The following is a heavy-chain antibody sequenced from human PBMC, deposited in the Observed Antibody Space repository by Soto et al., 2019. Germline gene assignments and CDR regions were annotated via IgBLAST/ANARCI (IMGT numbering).Heavy chain of an antibody. D-gene: IGHD3-9*01. CDR1: GFTFTSYS. V-gene: IGHV3-48*04. J-gene: IGHJ4*02. CDR2: IATWSSSS. CDR3: ARDVDWAIDY. Sequence: PGGSLRLSCAASGFTFTSYSMTWVRQAPGKGLEWLAHIATWSSSSDYADSVRGRFIVSRDDASNSLYLQMSSLRAEDTAVYYCARDVDWAIDYWGQGTLVTVSS.